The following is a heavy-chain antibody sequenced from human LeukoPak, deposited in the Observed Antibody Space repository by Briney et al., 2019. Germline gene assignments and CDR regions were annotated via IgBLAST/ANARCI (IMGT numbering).Heavy chain of an antibody. J-gene: IGHJ3*02. V-gene: IGHV6-1*01. CDR2: TYYRSKWYN. D-gene: IGHD5-18*01. Sequence: SQTLSLTCTISGDSVSSNSAAWNWIRQSPSRGLEWLGRTYYRSKWYNDYAVSVKSRITINPDTSKNQFSLQLNSVTPEDTAVYYCARVGFTAMAKRGGAFDIWGQGTMVTVSS. CDR1: GDSVSSNSAA. CDR3: ARVGFTAMAKRGGAFDI.